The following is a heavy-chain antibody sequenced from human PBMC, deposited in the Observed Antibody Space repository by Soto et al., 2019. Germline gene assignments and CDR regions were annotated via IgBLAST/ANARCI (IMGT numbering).Heavy chain of an antibody. CDR2: IYYSGST. CDR1: GGSISSGDYY. CDR3: ARTPLFVVVPEATSYYYYVMEV. V-gene: IGHV4-30-4*01. D-gene: IGHD2-2*01. Sequence: PSETLSLTCTVSGGSISSGDYYWSWIRQPPGKGLEWIGYIYYSGSTYYNPSLKSRVTISVDTSKNQFSLKLSSVTAADTAVYYCARTPLFVVVPEATSYYYYVMEVWGEGATVTDSS. J-gene: IGHJ6*04.